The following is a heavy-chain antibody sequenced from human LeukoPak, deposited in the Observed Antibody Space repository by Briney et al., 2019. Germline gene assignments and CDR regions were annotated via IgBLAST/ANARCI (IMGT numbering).Heavy chain of an antibody. CDR2: ISGSGGST. CDR1: GFTFSSYG. Sequence: QTGGSLRLSCAASGFTFSSYGMSWVRQAPGKGLEWVSTISGSGGSTYYADSVRGRFTISRDNSKNTLYLQMNNLRVEDTAIYYCAKDHSSGYGDYWGQGTLVTVSS. CDR3: AKDHSSGYGDY. D-gene: IGHD6-19*01. J-gene: IGHJ4*02. V-gene: IGHV3-23*01.